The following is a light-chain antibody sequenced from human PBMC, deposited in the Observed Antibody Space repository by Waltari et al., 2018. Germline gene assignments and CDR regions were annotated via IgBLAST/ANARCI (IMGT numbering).Light chain of an antibody. Sequence: DIQMSQSPSSLSAAVGDRVTMHCRASQGINNWLAWYQQVPGRAPKILIYSASSLQSGVPSRFSGSGSGTKFTLTITSLQPEDFATYYCQQADSFPLTFGGGTKVEIK. V-gene: IGKV1-12*01. CDR1: QGINNW. J-gene: IGKJ4*01. CDR3: QQADSFPLT. CDR2: SAS.